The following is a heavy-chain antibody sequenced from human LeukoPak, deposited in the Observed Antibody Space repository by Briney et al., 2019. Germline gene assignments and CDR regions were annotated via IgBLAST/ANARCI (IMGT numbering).Heavy chain of an antibody. J-gene: IGHJ3*02. D-gene: IGHD3-22*01. CDR2: ISSSSTYK. CDR1: GLIFSGYS. CDR3: ARDYYDSRGSRSFAFDI. V-gene: IGHV3-21*01. Sequence: PGGSLRLSCAASGLIFSGYSMNWGRQAPGKGLEWVSFISSSSTYKYYVDSVKGRFSISRDNAQSSLYLQMNSLRAEDTAVYYCARDYYDSRGSRSFAFDIWGQGTLVTVSS.